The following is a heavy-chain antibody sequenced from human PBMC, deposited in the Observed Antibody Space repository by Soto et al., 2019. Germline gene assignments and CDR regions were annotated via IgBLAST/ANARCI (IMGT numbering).Heavy chain of an antibody. CDR3: ARWGYRRSWYWFDP. D-gene: IGHD6-13*01. Sequence: QVQLQESGPGLVKPLETLSLTCTVSGGSVSSGSYYWSWIRQPPGKGLEWIGYIYYSGSTNYNPSLNSGVTISVDTSKNQFSLKLSSVTAADTAIYYCARWGYRRSWYWFDPWGQGALVTVSS. V-gene: IGHV4-61*01. J-gene: IGHJ5*02. CDR1: GGSVSSGSYY. CDR2: IYYSGST.